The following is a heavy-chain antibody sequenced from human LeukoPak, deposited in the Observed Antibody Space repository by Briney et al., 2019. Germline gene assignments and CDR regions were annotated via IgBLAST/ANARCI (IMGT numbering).Heavy chain of an antibody. CDR2: ISSSSSYI. CDR3: ASRAPPVNRREPRLDY. CDR1: GFTFSSYS. Sequence: GGSLRLSCAASGFTFSSYSMNWVRQAPGKGLEWVSSISSSSSYIYYADSVKGRFTISRDNAKNSLYLQMNSLRAEDTAVYYCASRAPPVNRREPRLDYWGQGTLVTVSS. V-gene: IGHV3-21*01. D-gene: IGHD1-14*01. J-gene: IGHJ4*02.